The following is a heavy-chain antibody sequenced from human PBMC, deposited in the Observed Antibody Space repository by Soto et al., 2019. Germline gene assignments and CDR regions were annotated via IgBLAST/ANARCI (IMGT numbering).Heavy chain of an antibody. D-gene: IGHD6-19*01. CDR1: GFTFSSYA. CDR3: ARPMGIAVAPAYYGMDV. V-gene: IGHV3-30-3*01. CDR2: ISYDGSNK. Sequence: LRLSCAASGFTFSSYAMHWVRQAPGKGLEWVAVISYDGSNKYYADSVKGRFTISRDNSKNTLYLQMNSLRAEDTAVYYCARPMGIAVAPAYYGMDVWGQGTTVTVSS. J-gene: IGHJ6*02.